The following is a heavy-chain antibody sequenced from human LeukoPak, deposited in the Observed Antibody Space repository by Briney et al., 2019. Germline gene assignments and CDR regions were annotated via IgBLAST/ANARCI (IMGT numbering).Heavy chain of an antibody. CDR1: GFIFSSYG. D-gene: IGHD6-13*01. CDR2: ISYDGSNK. J-gene: IGHJ4*02. Sequence: PGGSLRLSCAASGFIFSSYGMHWVRQAPGKGLEWVAVISYDGSNKYYADSVKGRFAISRDNSKNTLYLQMNSLRAEDTAVYYCAKDKTAGRYYFDYWGQGTLVTVSS. CDR3: AKDKTAGRYYFDY. V-gene: IGHV3-30*18.